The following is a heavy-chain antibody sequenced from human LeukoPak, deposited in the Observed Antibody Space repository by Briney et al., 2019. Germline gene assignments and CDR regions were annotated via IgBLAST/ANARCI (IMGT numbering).Heavy chain of an antibody. Sequence: PSETLSLTCTVSGGSISSNYWSSIRQPAGNGLELIGRIYTSGSTNYNPSLKSRVTMSVDTSKNQFSLKLNSVTAADTAVYYCARDYDVLTAYPPTQLFDPWGQGTLVTVSS. D-gene: IGHD3-9*01. CDR3: ARDYDVLTAYPPTQLFDP. CDR1: GGSISSNY. V-gene: IGHV4-4*07. CDR2: IYTSGST. J-gene: IGHJ5*02.